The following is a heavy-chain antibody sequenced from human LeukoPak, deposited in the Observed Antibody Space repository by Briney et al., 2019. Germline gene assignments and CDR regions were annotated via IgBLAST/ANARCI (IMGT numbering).Heavy chain of an antibody. J-gene: IGHJ4*02. CDR2: IRYDGNNK. CDR1: GFTFSNYG. V-gene: IGHV3-30*02. CDR3: ARQSSGWIFDY. Sequence: QPGGSLRLSCGASGFTFSNYGMLWVRQAPGKGLEWVAFIRYDGNNKLYADSMKGRFTISRDNSKNTLYLHINSLRAEDTAVYYCARQSSGWIFDYWGQGTLVTVSS. D-gene: IGHD6-19*01.